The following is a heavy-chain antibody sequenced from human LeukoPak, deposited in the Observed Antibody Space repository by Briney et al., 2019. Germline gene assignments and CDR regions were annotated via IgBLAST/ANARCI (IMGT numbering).Heavy chain of an antibody. Sequence: PSETLSLTCTVSGGSISSSSYYWGWIRQPPGKGLEWIGSIYYSGTTYYNPSLKSRVTISIDTSKNHFSLKLSSVTAADTAVYYCARASYDSSGLGAFDIWGQGTMVTVSS. CDR1: GGSISSSSYY. D-gene: IGHD3-22*01. V-gene: IGHV4-39*02. CDR3: ARASYDSSGLGAFDI. CDR2: IYYSGTT. J-gene: IGHJ3*02.